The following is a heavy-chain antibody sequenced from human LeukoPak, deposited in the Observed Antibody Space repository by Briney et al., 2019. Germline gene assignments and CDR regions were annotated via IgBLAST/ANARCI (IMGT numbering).Heavy chain of an antibody. J-gene: IGHJ4*02. CDR3: ARQTTVISFDY. CDR2: IYYSGST. Sequence: SETLSLTCTVSGGSISGYYWSWIRQPPGKGLEWIGFIYYSGSTKYNPSLKSRVTISVDTSKNQFSLKLRSVTAADTAVYYCARQTTVISFDYWGQGALVTVSS. V-gene: IGHV4-59*08. CDR1: GGSISGYY. D-gene: IGHD4-17*01.